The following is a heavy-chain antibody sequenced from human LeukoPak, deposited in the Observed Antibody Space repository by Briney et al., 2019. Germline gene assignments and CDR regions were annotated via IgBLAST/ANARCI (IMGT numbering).Heavy chain of an antibody. CDR1: GFTFRSNA. J-gene: IGHJ6*02. Sequence: GGSLRLSCAASGFTFRSNAMTWVRQAPGKGLEWVSTISGSGTSTYYADSVKGRFTISRDNSKNTLYLQMNSLRAEDTAVYYCAKRSPNYYGMDVWGQGTTVTVSS. V-gene: IGHV3-23*01. D-gene: IGHD3-10*01. CDR3: AKRSPNYYGMDV. CDR2: ISGSGTST.